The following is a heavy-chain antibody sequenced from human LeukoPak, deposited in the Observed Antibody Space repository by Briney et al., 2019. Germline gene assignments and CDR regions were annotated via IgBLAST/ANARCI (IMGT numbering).Heavy chain of an antibody. V-gene: IGHV3-30*02. CDR2: IRYDGSNK. D-gene: IGHD2-2*01. J-gene: IGHJ3*02. CDR3: AKIRSNLGYCSSTSCRGDAFDI. CDR1: GLTFSSYG. Sequence: GGSLRLSCAASGLTFSSYGMHWVRQAPGKGLEWVAFIRYDGSNKYYADSVKGRFTISRDNSKNTLYLQMNSLRAEDTAVYCCAKIRSNLGYCSSTSCRGDAFDIWGQGTMVTVSS.